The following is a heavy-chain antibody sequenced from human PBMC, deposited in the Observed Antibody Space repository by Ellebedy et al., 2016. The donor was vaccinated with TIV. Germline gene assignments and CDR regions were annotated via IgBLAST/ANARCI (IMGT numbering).Heavy chain of an antibody. J-gene: IGHJ4*02. D-gene: IGHD3-10*02. V-gene: IGHV3-23*01. CDR3: AKDVFRWALDS. CDR1: GFTFSRSA. Sequence: GGSLRLSXAASGFTFSRSAMSWVRQAPGKGLEWVSAIEGSNDNTHYADSVMGRFTISRDTSRNTLFLQMNSLTVGDTAVYYCAKDVFRWALDSWGQGTLVTVSS. CDR2: IEGSNDNT.